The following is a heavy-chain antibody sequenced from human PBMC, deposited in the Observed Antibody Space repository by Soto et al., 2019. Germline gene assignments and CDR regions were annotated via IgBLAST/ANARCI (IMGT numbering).Heavy chain of an antibody. Sequence: GGSLRLSCAASGFTFSNYALSWVRQAPGKGLEWVSAISGSGFSTYYADSVKGRFTISRDNSKNTLYLQMSSLRAADTAVYYCAKDLRVGPSGASDYLWGSYRYSPFDYWGLGTLVTVSS. V-gene: IGHV3-23*01. CDR2: ISGSGFST. J-gene: IGHJ4*02. D-gene: IGHD3-16*02. CDR3: AKDLRVGPSGASDYLWGSYRYSPFDY. CDR1: GFTFSNYA.